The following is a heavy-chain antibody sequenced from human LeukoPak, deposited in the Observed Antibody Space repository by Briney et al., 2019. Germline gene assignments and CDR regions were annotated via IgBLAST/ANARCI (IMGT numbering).Heavy chain of an antibody. V-gene: IGHV3-53*01. CDR2: IYRGGNT. CDR1: GLIVSSNY. Sequence: GGSLRLSCAASGLIVSSNYMSWVRQAPGKGLEWVSLIYRGGNTYYADSVKGRFTISRDNSKNTLYLQMNSLRAEDTAIYYCATYRQVLLPFESWGQGTLVTVSS. J-gene: IGHJ4*02. D-gene: IGHD2-8*02. CDR3: ATYRQVLLPFES.